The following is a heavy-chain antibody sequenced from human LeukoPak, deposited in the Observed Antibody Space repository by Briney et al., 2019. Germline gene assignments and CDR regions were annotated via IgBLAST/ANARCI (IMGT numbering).Heavy chain of an antibody. V-gene: IGHV4-34*01. J-gene: IGHJ6*03. CDR3: ARGFNGDYSYSYYYYYMDV. D-gene: IGHD4-17*01. CDR2: INHSGST. CDR1: GGSFSGYY. Sequence: SETLSLTCAVYGGSFSGYYWSWIRQPPGKGLEWIGEINHSGSTSYNPSLKSRLTISADTSMNQFSLKLSSVTAADTAVYYCARGFNGDYSYSYYYYYMDVWGKGTTVSVSS.